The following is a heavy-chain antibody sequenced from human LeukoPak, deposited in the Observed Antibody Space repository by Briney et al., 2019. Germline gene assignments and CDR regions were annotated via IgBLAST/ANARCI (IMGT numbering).Heavy chain of an antibody. J-gene: IGHJ4*02. D-gene: IGHD3-22*01. CDR2: IYTSGST. V-gene: IGHV4-4*07. Sequence: PSETLSLTCTVSGGSISSYYWSWIRQPAGKGLEWIGRIYTSGSTNYSPSLKSRVTMSVDTSKNQFSLKLSSVTAADTAVYYCARGGYYYDSSGPYYFDYWGQGTLVTVSS. CDR1: GGSISSYY. CDR3: ARGGYYYDSSGPYYFDY.